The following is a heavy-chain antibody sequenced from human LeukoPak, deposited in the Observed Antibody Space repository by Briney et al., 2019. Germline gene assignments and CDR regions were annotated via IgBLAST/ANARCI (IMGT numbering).Heavy chain of an antibody. V-gene: IGHV4-34*01. CDR1: GGSFSGYH. D-gene: IGHD3-10*01. J-gene: IGHJ6*03. Sequence: SETLSLTCVVYGGSFSGYHWSWIRQPPGKGLEWIGEIKHSGYTNYNPSVQSRVTISVDTSKTQLSLKLTSVTAADTAVYYCARRLGRKFGERFYYYHYMDVWGKGTTVTISS. CDR3: ARRLGRKFGERFYYYHYMDV. CDR2: IKHSGYT.